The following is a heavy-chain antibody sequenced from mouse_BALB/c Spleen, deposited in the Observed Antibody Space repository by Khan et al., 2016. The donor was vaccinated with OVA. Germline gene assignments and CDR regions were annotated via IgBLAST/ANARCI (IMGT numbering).Heavy chain of an antibody. CDR3: AREAYRYDEYYFDY. Sequence: EVMLVESGGGSVKPGGSLKLSCAVSGFTFSSYAMSWVRQTPEKRLEWVASISSGGSTYYPDSVKGRFTLSRDNARNILYLQMSSLRSEDMAMYYCAREAYRYDEYYFDYWGQGTTLTVSS. CDR2: ISSGGST. CDR1: GFTFSSYA. D-gene: IGHD2-14*01. J-gene: IGHJ2*01. V-gene: IGHV5-6-5*01.